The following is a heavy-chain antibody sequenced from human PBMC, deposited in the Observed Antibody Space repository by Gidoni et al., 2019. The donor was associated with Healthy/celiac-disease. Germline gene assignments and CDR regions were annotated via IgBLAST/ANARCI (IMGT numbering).Heavy chain of an antibody. CDR1: GFTFSSYW. CDR3: ARRASYYDFWSGYYYYFDY. D-gene: IGHD3-3*01. Sequence: EVQLVESGGGLVQPGGSLRLSCAASGFTFSSYWMHWVRQAPGKGLVWVSRINSDGSSTSYADSVKGRFTISRDNAKNTLYLQMNSLRAEDTAVYYCARRASYYDFWSGYYYYFDYWGQGTLVTVSS. V-gene: IGHV3-74*01. CDR2: INSDGSST. J-gene: IGHJ4*02.